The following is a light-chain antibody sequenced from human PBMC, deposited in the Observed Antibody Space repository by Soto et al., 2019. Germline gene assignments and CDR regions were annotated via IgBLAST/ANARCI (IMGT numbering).Light chain of an antibody. CDR1: QTISSW. CDR3: QHYNSYPEA. V-gene: IGKV1-5*03. Sequence: IQLTHSPSSLSASVGDRVTITCRASQTISSWLAWYQQKPGKAPKLLIYKASTLKSGVPSRFSGSGSGTEFTLTISSLQPDDFATYYCQHYNSYPEAFGQGTKVDIK. J-gene: IGKJ1*01. CDR2: KAS.